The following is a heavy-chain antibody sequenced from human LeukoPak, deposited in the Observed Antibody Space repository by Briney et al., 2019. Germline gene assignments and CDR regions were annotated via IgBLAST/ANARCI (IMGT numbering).Heavy chain of an antibody. V-gene: IGHV3-30-3*01. CDR2: ISYDGSNK. CDR1: GFTFSSYA. Sequence: GGSLRLSCAASGFTFSSYAMHWVRQAPGKGLEWVAVISYDGSNKYYADSVKGRFTISRDNSKNTLYLQMNTLRTEDTALYYCVREKYCTPTDCLHGRFYFNCWGQGTLVTVSS. D-gene: IGHD2-8*01. J-gene: IGHJ4*02. CDR3: VREKYCTPTDCLHGRFYFNC.